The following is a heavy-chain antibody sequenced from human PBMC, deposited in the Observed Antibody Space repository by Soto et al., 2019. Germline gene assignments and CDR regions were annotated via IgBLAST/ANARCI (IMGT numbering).Heavy chain of an antibody. J-gene: IGHJ6*02. Sequence: GGSRRLSCTASGFNFRTSWMSWVRQAPGKGLEWVANIKQDGSEKYYVDSLKGRFTISRDNAKNSLYLQMNSLRAEDTAVYYCARDLYQLPTMSYFYYGMDVWGQGTTVTVSS. CDR2: IKQDGSEK. CDR3: ARDLYQLPTMSYFYYGMDV. V-gene: IGHV3-7*03. CDR1: GFNFRTSW. D-gene: IGHD2-2*01.